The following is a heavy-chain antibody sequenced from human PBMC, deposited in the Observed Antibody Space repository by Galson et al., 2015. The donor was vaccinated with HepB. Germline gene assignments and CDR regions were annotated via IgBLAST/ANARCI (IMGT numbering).Heavy chain of an antibody. CDR3: ARRISLVRGIITKPDYYYGMDV. Sequence: SLRLSCAASEFTFSSYWMNWVRQAPGKGLEWVANLNPDGSEKYYVASLKGRFPISRDNAKNSLYLQMDSLRAEDTAVYYCARRISLVRGIITKPDYYYGMDVWGQGTTVTVAS. CDR2: LNPDGSEK. J-gene: IGHJ6*02. V-gene: IGHV3-7*03. CDR1: EFTFSSYW. D-gene: IGHD3-10*01.